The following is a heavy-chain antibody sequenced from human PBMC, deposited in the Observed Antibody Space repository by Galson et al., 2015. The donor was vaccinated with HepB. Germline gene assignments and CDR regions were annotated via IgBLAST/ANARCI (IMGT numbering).Heavy chain of an antibody. J-gene: IGHJ4*02. CDR3: ASEKMVQGVIIRYHYFDY. CDR1: GGTFSSYA. Sequence: SVKVSCKASGGTFSSYAISWVRQAPGQGLEWMGGIIPIFGTANYAQKFQGRVAITADESTSTAYMELSSLRSEDTAVYYCASEKMVQGVIIRYHYFDYWGQGTLVTVSS. V-gene: IGHV1-69*13. CDR2: IIPIFGTA. D-gene: IGHD3-10*01.